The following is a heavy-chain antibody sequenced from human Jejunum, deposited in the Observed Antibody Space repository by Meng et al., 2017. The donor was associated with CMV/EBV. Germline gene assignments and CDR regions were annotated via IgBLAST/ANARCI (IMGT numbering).Heavy chain of an antibody. J-gene: IGHJ4*02. D-gene: IGHD3-3*01. CDR1: GFAYNSYA. V-gene: IGHV3-23*01. CDR2: ITGGSAGT. Sequence: SGFAYNSYAMHWVRQAPGKGLEWVSTITGGSAGTYYAPSVRGRFTISRDNSKRTVYLHMNSLRAEDTAVYYCAKSSTTFGFFESWGQGTLVTVSS. CDR3: AKSSTTFGFFES.